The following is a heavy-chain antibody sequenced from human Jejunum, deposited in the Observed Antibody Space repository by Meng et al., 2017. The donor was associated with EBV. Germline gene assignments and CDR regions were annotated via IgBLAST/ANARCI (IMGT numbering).Heavy chain of an antibody. Sequence: VQLVQSGAEVKKPGASVKVSCKASGYTFTTQHINWVRQATGQGLEYMGWMSPDNGDTGYAQNFQGRLTMTRDTSISTAYMELSSLTSDDTAVYYCARGDGYNLYWGQGTLVTVSS. J-gene: IGHJ4*02. CDR2: MSPDNGDT. V-gene: IGHV1-8*01. CDR1: GYTFTTQH. D-gene: IGHD5-24*01. CDR3: ARGDGYNLY.